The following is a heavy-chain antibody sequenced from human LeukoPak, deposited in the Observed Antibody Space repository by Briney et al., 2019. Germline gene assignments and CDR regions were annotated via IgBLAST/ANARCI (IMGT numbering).Heavy chain of an antibody. CDR3: AKDLRSYTVVTALGFDY. CDR2: IDKSGGTT. J-gene: IGHJ4*02. Sequence: GGSLRLSCAASGFTFSDSYMTWIRQAPGKGLEWVAFIDKSGGTTYYADSVKGRFTISRDNSKNTLYLQMNSLRAEDTAVYYCAKDLRSYTVVTALGFDYWGQGTLVTVSS. V-gene: IGHV3-11*04. D-gene: IGHD4-23*01. CDR1: GFTFSDSY.